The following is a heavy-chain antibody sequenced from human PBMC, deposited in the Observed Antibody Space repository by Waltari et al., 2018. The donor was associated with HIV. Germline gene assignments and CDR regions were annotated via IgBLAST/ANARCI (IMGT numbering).Heavy chain of an antibody. CDR3: ARDGSSYYGLDY. V-gene: IGHV3-48*03. Sequence: EVQVVESGGGLVQPGGSLRLSCAASGFTFSTYEMNWVRQAPGKGLEWVSCISSSGSTIYYADSVKGRFTISRDNAKNSLYLQMNSLRAEDTAVYFCARDGSSYYGLDYWGRGTLVTVSS. J-gene: IGHJ4*02. CDR2: ISSSGSTI. D-gene: IGHD1-26*01. CDR1: GFTFSTYE.